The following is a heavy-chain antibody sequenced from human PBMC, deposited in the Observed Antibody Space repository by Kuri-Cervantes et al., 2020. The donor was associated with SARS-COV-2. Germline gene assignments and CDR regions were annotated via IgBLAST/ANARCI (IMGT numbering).Heavy chain of an antibody. CDR2: IYYSGST. V-gene: IGHV4-59*11. CDR3: ARVPEGGYSFQH. Sequence: GSLRLSCTVSGGSISSHYWSWIRQPPGKGLEWIGYIYYSGSTYYNPSLKSRVTISVDTSKNQFSLKLSSVTAADTAVYYCARVPEGGYSFQHWGQGTLVTVSS. J-gene: IGHJ1*01. D-gene: IGHD6-13*01. CDR1: GGSISSHY.